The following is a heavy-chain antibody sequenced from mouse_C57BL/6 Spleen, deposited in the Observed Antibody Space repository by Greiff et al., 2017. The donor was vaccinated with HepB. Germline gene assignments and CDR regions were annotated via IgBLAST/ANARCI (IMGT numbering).Heavy chain of an antibody. Sequence: VQLQQSGTELVKPGASVKLSCKASGYTFTSYWMHWVKQRPGQGLEWIGNINPSNGGTNYNEKFKSKATLTVDKSSSTAYMQSSSLTSEYSAVYYCARDPVHYYFDYWGQGTTLTVSS. D-gene: IGHD1-2*01. J-gene: IGHJ2*01. CDR2: INPSNGGT. CDR3: ARDPVHYYFDY. V-gene: IGHV1-53*01. CDR1: GYTFTSYW.